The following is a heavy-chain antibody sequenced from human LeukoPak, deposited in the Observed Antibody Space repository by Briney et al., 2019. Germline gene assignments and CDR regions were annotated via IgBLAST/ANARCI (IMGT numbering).Heavy chain of an antibody. D-gene: IGHD3-16*01. Sequence: GGSLRLSCTASGFTFSDYAMPWVRQAPGKGLEWVSTISGSGDSTYYSDSVKGRFTISRDNSENTLYLQLNSLRAEDTAVYYCAKGGWGTVLDYWGQGTLVTVSP. V-gene: IGHV3-23*01. CDR1: GFTFSDYA. CDR2: ISGSGDST. CDR3: AKGGWGTVLDY. J-gene: IGHJ4*02.